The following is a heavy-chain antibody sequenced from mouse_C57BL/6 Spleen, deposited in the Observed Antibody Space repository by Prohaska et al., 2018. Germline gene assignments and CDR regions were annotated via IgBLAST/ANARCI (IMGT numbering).Heavy chain of an antibody. Sequence: DVQLQESGPGLVKPSQSLSLTCSVTGYSITSGYYWNWIRQFPGNKLEWMGYISYDGSNNYNPSLKNRISITRDTSKNQFFLKLNSVTTEDTATYYCARGDYYGSSYGYWGQGTTLTVSS. CDR1: GYSITSGYY. CDR3: ARGDYYGSSYGY. J-gene: IGHJ2*01. V-gene: IGHV3-6*01. CDR2: ISYDGSN. D-gene: IGHD1-1*01.